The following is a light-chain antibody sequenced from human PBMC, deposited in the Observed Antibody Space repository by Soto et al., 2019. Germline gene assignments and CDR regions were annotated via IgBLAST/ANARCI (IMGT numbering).Light chain of an antibody. Sequence: NELAWCRVTPPLSSGEGATLSCRASQSVSSSYLAWYQQKPGQAPRLLIYDASSRATGIPDRFSGSGSGTDFTLTISRLEPEDFAVYYCQQYGSSPQTFGQGTKVDIK. V-gene: IGKV3-20*01. CDR2: DAS. J-gene: IGKJ1*01. CDR3: QQYGSSPQT. CDR1: QSVSSSY.